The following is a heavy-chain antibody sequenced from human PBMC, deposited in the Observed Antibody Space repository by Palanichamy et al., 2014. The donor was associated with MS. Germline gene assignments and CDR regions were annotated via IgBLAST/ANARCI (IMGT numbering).Heavy chain of an antibody. CDR1: GYSITTGYD. CDR2: IYHTGST. D-gene: IGHD3/OR15-3a*01. CDR3: ARDGPYGLDV. J-gene: IGHJ6*02. V-gene: IGHV4-38-2*02. Sequence: QVQLQESGPGLVKPSETLSLTCAVSGYSITTGYDWGWIRQPPGRGLEWIGNIYHTGSTHYNPSLRSRATISVDTPRNQYSLNLNSVTAADTAVYYCARDGPYGLDVWGQGTAVTVSS.